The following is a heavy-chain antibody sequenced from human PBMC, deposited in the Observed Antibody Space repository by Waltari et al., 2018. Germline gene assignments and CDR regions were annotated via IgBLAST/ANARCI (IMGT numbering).Heavy chain of an antibody. V-gene: IGHV4-34*01. Sequence: QVQLQQWGAGLLKPSETLSLTCAVYGGSFSGYYWSWIRQPPGKGLEWIGEINHSGSTNYNPSLKSRVTISVDTSKNQFSLKLSSVTAADTAVYYCARFPSGGLDYWGQGTLVIVSS. CDR3: ARFPSGGLDY. CDR2: INHSGST. J-gene: IGHJ4*02. D-gene: IGHD3-10*01. CDR1: GGSFSGYY.